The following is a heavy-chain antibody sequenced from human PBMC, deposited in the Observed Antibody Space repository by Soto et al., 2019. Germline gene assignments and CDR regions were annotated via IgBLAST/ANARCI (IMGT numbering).Heavy chain of an antibody. Sequence: EVPLLESGGDLVQPGGSLRLSFAASGFTLSIFAMSWVRQAPGKGLEWVSSMNGIGDKTYYADSVKGRFTISRDTSQNTLYLQMNSLRAEDTAIYFCAKDLSSGLNFDNWGQGTLVTVSS. CDR2: MNGIGDKT. CDR3: AKDLSSGLNFDN. D-gene: IGHD6-19*01. V-gene: IGHV3-23*01. CDR1: GFTLSIFA. J-gene: IGHJ4*02.